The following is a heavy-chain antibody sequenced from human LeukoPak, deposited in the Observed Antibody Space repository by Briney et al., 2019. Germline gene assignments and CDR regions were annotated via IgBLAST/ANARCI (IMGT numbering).Heavy chain of an antibody. Sequence: PSETLSLTCTVSGGSNSSSYCYWGWIRQPPGKGLEWIGSIYYSGSTYYNPSLKSRVTISVDTSKNQFSLKLRSVTAADTAVYYCARDIAAAGHFDYWGQGTLVTVSS. J-gene: IGHJ4*02. D-gene: IGHD6-13*01. CDR2: IYYSGST. CDR1: GGSNSSSYCY. V-gene: IGHV4-39*02. CDR3: ARDIAAAGHFDY.